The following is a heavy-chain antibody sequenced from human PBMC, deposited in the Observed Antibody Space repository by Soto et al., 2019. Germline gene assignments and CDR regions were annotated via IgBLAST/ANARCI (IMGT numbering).Heavy chain of an antibody. CDR3: ARGRYGDY. D-gene: IGHD1-1*01. CDR2: ISAHNGNT. Sequence: QVHLVQSGAEVKKPGASVKVSCKGSGYAFTTYGITWVRQAPGQGLEWMGWISAHNGNTNYAQKLQGRVTVTTNTSTSPAYMELRSLRSDDTAVYYCARGRYGDYWGQGALVTVSS. V-gene: IGHV1-18*01. CDR1: GYAFTTYG. J-gene: IGHJ4*02.